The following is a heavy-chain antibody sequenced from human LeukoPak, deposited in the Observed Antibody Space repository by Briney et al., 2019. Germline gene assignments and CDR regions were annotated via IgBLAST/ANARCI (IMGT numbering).Heavy chain of an antibody. J-gene: IGHJ4*02. Sequence: GGSLRLSCAAYGFTFDDYAMHWVRQAPGKGLEWDSLIRGVGDRTYYGNSVKGRFTISRDNSKNSLYLQMNRLRTEDMALYYCFIVSEQEGQYEIPGVDYWGQGTQVTVSS. V-gene: IGHV3-43*02. D-gene: IGHD2-15*01. CDR1: GFTFDDYA. CDR2: IRGVGDRT. CDR3: FIVSEQEGQYEIPGVDY.